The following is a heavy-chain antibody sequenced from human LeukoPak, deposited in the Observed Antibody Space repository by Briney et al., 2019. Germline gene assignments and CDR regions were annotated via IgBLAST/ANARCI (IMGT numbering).Heavy chain of an antibody. CDR2: IRDSSSAK. Sequence: GGSLRLSCAASGFAFSEYPMNWVRQAPGKGLEWVSNIRDSSSAKNYADSVKGRFTISRDNAKNSLYLEMSSLRAEDTAVYYCARDRDWSFDYWGQGTLVTVSS. CDR3: ARDRDWSFDY. J-gene: IGHJ4*02. CDR1: GFAFSEYP. D-gene: IGHD3-9*01. V-gene: IGHV3-48*04.